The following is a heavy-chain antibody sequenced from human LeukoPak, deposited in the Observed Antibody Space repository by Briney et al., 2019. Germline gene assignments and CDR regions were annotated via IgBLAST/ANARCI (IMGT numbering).Heavy chain of an antibody. CDR1: GTSITSYY. D-gene: IGHD5-12*01. Sequence: SETLSLTCTVSGTSITSYYWHWIRQPPGKGLEWIGYISYSGSTNYNPSLKSRVTTSIDKSKNQFSLNLSSVTAADTAVYYCARSGGYSGYDVDYWGQGTLVTVSS. CDR3: ARSGGYSGYDVDY. J-gene: IGHJ4*02. V-gene: IGHV4-59*01. CDR2: ISYSGST.